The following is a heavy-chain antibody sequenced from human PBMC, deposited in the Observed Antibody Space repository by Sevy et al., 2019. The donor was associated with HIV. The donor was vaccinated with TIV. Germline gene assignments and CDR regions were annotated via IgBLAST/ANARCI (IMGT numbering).Heavy chain of an antibody. D-gene: IGHD5-12*01. J-gene: IGHJ6*02. CDR2: ISSSSNTI. CDR3: AREGGYSDQGMDV. CDR1: GFTFSNYN. V-gene: IGHV3-48*01. Sequence: GGSLRLSCAASGFTFSNYNMNWVRQAPGQGLEWASYISSSSNTIYYADSVKGRFTISRDNDKNSLYLEMNSLRAEDTAVYYCAREGGYSDQGMDVWGLGTTVTVSS.